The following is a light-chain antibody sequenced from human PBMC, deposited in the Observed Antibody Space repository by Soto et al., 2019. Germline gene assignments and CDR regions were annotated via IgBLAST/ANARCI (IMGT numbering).Light chain of an antibody. CDR3: CSYAGSFIFV. CDR2: DVS. V-gene: IGLV2-11*01. CDR1: SRDVGYYNY. Sequence: QSVLTQPRSVSGSPGQSVTISCTGTSRDVGYYNYVSWYQQYPGKVPKLTIYDVSQRPSGVPDRFSGSKSGNTASLTISGLQAEDEADYYCCSYAGSFIFVFGTGTKVTVL. J-gene: IGLJ1*01.